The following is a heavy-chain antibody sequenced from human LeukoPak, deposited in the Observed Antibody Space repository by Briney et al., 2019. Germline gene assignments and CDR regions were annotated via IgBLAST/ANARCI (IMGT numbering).Heavy chain of an antibody. CDR1: GGSISSYY. D-gene: IGHD2-15*01. CDR2: IYYSGST. CDR3: ASSEGPKKLFVY. J-gene: IGHJ4*02. V-gene: IGHV4-59*08. Sequence: SETLSLTCTVSGGSISSYYWSWIRQPPGKGLEWIGYIYYSGSTNYNPSLKSRVTISVDTSKNQFSLKLSSVTAADTAVYYCASSEGPKKLFVYWGQGTLVTVSS.